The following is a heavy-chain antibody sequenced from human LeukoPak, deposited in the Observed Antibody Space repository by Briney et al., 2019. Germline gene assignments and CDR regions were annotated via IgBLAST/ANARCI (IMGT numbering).Heavy chain of an antibody. V-gene: IGHV3-23*01. CDR1: GFTFSSYA. D-gene: IGHD3-16*01. Sequence: GGSLRLSCAASGFTFSSYAMSWVRQAPGKGLEWVSAISGSGGSTYADSVKGRFTISRDNSKNTLYLQMNSLRAEDTAVYYCAKVLSYDYIWGQGLDYWGQGTLVTVSS. J-gene: IGHJ4*02. CDR3: AKVLSYDYIWGQGLDY. CDR2: ISGSGGST.